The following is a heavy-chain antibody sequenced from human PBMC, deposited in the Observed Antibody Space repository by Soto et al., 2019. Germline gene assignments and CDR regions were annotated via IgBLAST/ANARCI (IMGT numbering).Heavy chain of an antibody. V-gene: IGHV3-30-3*01. CDR1: GFTFSSYA. Sequence: QVQLVESGGGVVQPGRSLRLSCAVSGFTFSSYAMHWVRQAPGKGLEWVAVIAYDGSNKYYADSVKGRFTISRDNSKNXLYLQMNSLRVEDTAVYYCARFKGCSGGSCYPYFDYWGQGTLVTVSS. CDR3: ARFKGCSGGSCYPYFDY. CDR2: IAYDGSNK. D-gene: IGHD2-15*01. J-gene: IGHJ4*02.